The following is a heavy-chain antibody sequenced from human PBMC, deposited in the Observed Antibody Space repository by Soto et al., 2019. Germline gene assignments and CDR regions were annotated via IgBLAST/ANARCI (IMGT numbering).Heavy chain of an antibody. CDR3: ARHISSSWYRYYYYGMDV. J-gene: IGHJ6*02. Sequence: TRSLTCTFSGGSISISMYYWGGIRQPPGKGREGIGSIYYSGSTYYNPSLKSRVTISVDTSKNQFSLKLSSVTAADTAVYYCARHISSSWYRYYYYGMDVWGQGTTVTVSS. V-gene: IGHV4-39*01. CDR1: GGSISISMYY. CDR2: IYYSGST. D-gene: IGHD6-13*01.